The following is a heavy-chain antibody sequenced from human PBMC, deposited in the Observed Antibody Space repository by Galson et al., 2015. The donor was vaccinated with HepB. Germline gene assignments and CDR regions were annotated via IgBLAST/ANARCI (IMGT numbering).Heavy chain of an antibody. CDR1: GFTFGSYG. Sequence: SLRLSCAASGFTFGSYGMSWVRQAPGKGLEWVSSISRTSDNTYYADSVKGRFTISRDDSRNTLYLQIDSLRAEDTAIYYCAKEHFLGIGWYFDLWGRGTLVTVSS. D-gene: IGHD2/OR15-2a*01. J-gene: IGHJ2*01. CDR2: ISRTSDNT. V-gene: IGHV3-23*01. CDR3: AKEHFLGIGWYFDL.